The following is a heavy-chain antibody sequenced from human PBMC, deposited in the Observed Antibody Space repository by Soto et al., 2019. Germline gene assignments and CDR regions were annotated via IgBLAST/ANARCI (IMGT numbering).Heavy chain of an antibody. CDR2: IYYSGST. Sequence: PSETLSLTCTVSGGSISSSSYYWGWIRQPPGKGLEWIGSIYYSGSTYYNPSLKSRVTISVDTSKNQFSLKLSSVTAADTAVYYCARNHYYGSGTEDYWGQGTLVTVSS. J-gene: IGHJ4*02. D-gene: IGHD3-10*01. CDR3: ARNHYYGSGTEDY. CDR1: GGSISSSSYY. V-gene: IGHV4-39*01.